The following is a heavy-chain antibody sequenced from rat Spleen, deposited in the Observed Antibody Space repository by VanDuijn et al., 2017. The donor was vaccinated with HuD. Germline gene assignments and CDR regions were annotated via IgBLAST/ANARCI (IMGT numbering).Heavy chain of an antibody. CDR3: ARHGAAGTYFDY. CDR1: GFTFTNYG. J-gene: IGHJ2*01. CDR2: IRYDGGTT. Sequence: EVQLVESGGGLVQPGRSLKLSCVASGFTFTNYGMAWVCQAPTKGLEWVATIRYDGGTTYYRDSVKGRFTISRDNAKSTLYLQMDSLRSEDTATYYCARHGAAGTYFDYWGQGVMVTVSS. D-gene: IGHD1-11*01. V-gene: IGHV5-29*01.